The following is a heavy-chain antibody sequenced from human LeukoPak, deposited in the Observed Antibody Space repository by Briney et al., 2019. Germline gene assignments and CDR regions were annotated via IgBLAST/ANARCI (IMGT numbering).Heavy chain of an antibody. D-gene: IGHD3-10*01. CDR3: ARIGITMVRGVSHWFDP. V-gene: IGHV4-61*02. CDR1: GGSISSGSFY. Sequence: SETLSLTCTVSGGSISSGSFYWSWIRQPAGKGLEWIGRIDTSGSTNYNPSLKSRVTISVDTSKNLFSLKLSSVTAADTAVYYCARIGITMVRGVSHWFDPWGQGTLVTVSS. J-gene: IGHJ5*02. CDR2: IDTSGST.